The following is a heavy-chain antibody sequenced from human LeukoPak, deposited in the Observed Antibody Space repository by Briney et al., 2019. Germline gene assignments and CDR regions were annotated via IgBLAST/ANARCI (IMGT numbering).Heavy chain of an antibody. CDR1: GLTFSSYD. Sequence: TGGPRRLSCEASGLTFSSYDMNWARQAPGKGLEWVSYISSSGNLIHYADSVKGRFTFSRDNARNSLYLQMNSLRADDTAIYYCAREGGWNDFDYWGQGTLVTVSS. CDR2: ISSSGNLI. D-gene: IGHD1-1*01. CDR3: AREGGWNDFDY. J-gene: IGHJ4*02. V-gene: IGHV3-48*03.